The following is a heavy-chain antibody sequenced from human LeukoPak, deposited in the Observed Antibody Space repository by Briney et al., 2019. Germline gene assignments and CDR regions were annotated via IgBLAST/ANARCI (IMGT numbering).Heavy chain of an antibody. CDR1: GGSISGYY. V-gene: IGHV4-59*08. Sequence: SETLSLTCTVSGGSISGYYWSWIRQPPGKGPEWIGYIYYSGSTNYNPSLKSRVTISVDTSKNQFSLKMSSVTAADTAVYYCARHPGPVDFFDSWGQGTLVTVSS. CDR3: ARHPGPVDFFDS. D-gene: IGHD2-8*02. CDR2: IYYSGST. J-gene: IGHJ4*02.